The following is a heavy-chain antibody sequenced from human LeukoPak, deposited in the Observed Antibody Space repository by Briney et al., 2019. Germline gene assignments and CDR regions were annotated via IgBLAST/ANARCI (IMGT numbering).Heavy chain of an antibody. D-gene: IGHD6-19*01. CDR3: ARHKPNSRGWYWYFDY. V-gene: IGHV4-59*08. Sequence: SETLSLTCTVSGGSISSYYWSWIRQPPGKGLEWIGYIYYSGSTNYNPSLKSRVTISVDTSKNQFSLKLSSVTAADTAVYYCARHKPNSRGWYWYFDYWGQGALVTVSS. CDR1: GGSISSYY. CDR2: IYYSGST. J-gene: IGHJ4*02.